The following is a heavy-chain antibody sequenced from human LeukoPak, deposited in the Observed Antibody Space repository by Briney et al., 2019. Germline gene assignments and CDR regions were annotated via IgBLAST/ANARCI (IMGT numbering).Heavy chain of an antibody. J-gene: IGHJ6*03. CDR3: ARIPTYYDYVWGSYYQDYYMDV. CDR2: MNPNSGNT. V-gene: IGHV1-8*01. CDR1: GYTFTSYD. Sequence: GASVKVSCKASGYTFTSYDINWVRQATGQGLEWMGWMNPNSGNTGYAQKFQGRVTMTRNTSISTAYMELSSLRSEDTAVYYCARIPTYYDYVWGSYYQDYYMDVWGKGTTVTISS. D-gene: IGHD3-16*01.